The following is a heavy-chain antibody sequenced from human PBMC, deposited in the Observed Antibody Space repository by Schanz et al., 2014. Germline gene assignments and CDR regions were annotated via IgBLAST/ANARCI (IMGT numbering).Heavy chain of an antibody. D-gene: IGHD6-13*01. Sequence: QVQLVQSGAEVKKPGASVKVSCKTSGYTFTAYPINWVRQAPGRRLEWMGWINTASGNTRYSEAFQGRVTMTRDTLASTAYMEVSSLRSEDTAVYYCARSGSSNWYFFDYWGQGTLVTVSS. CDR1: GYTFTAYP. V-gene: IGHV1-3*04. J-gene: IGHJ4*02. CDR3: ARSGSSNWYFFDY. CDR2: INTASGNT.